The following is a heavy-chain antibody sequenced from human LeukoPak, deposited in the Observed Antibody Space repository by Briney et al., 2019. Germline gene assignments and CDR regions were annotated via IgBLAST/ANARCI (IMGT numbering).Heavy chain of an antibody. CDR2: IIPIFGTA. Sequence: ASVKVSCKASGGTFSSYAISWVRQAPGQGLEWMGGIIPIFGTANYAQKFQGRVTITADESTSTAYMELSSLRSEDTAVYYCAKVPIVPPPHYYYYYMDVWGKGTTVTVSS. CDR3: AKVPIVPPPHYYYYYMDV. J-gene: IGHJ6*03. D-gene: IGHD2-2*01. V-gene: IGHV1-69*13. CDR1: GGTFSSYA.